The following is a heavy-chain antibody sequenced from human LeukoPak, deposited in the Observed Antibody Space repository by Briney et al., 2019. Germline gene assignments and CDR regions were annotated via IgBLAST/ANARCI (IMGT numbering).Heavy chain of an antibody. Sequence: GASVKVSCKASGYTFTSHFMHWVRQAPGQGLEWMGIINPSDGSTIYAQKFQGRVTMTRDTSTSIVHMELSSLRSEDTAVYYCAKAEETGTPQVQSWYFDLWGRGTLVTVSS. CDR3: AKAEETGTPQVQSWYFDL. D-gene: IGHD1-1*01. CDR2: INPSDGST. J-gene: IGHJ2*01. V-gene: IGHV1-46*01. CDR1: GYTFTSHF.